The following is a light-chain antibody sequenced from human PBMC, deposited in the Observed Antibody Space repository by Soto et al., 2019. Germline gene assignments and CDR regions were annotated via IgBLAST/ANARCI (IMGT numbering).Light chain of an antibody. CDR1: QSVSNNY. CDR3: QQYNKWPPIT. V-gene: IGKV3-20*01. J-gene: IGKJ5*01. CDR2: GAS. Sequence: EIVLTQSPGTLSLSPGERSALSCSASQSVSNNYLAWYQQKPGQAPRLLIHGASNRATGIPDRFSGSGSGTDFTLTISRLEPEDFAIYYCQQYNKWPPITFGQGTRLEIK.